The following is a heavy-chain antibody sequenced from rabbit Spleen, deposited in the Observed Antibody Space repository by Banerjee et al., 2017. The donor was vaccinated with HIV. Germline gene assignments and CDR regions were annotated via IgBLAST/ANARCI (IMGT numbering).Heavy chain of an antibody. CDR2: AYAGSSGST. CDR3: ARVGGVGFYGYATL. V-gene: IGHV1S40*01. J-gene: IGHJ3*01. CDR1: GFSFSSGYD. Sequence: QSLEESGGGLVKPGASLTLTCKASGFSFSSGYDMCWVRQAPGKGLEWVACAYAGSSGSTYSATWATGRFTISKTSSTTVTLQMTSLTAADTATYFCARVGGVGFYGYATLWGQGTLVTV. D-gene: IGHD6-1*01.